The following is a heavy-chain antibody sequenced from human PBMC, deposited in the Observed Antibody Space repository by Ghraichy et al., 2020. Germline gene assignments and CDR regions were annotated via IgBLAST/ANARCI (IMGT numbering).Heavy chain of an antibody. CDR2: ISAYNGNT. Sequence: ASVKVSCKASGYTFTSYGISWVRQAPGQGLEWMGWISAYNGNTNYAQKLQGRVTMTTDTSTSTAYMELRSLRSDDTAVYYCARVRERRAAARGLYYYYGMDVWGQGTTVTVSS. J-gene: IGHJ6*02. D-gene: IGHD6-13*01. CDR1: GYTFTSYG. V-gene: IGHV1-18*01. CDR3: ARVRERRAAARGLYYYYGMDV.